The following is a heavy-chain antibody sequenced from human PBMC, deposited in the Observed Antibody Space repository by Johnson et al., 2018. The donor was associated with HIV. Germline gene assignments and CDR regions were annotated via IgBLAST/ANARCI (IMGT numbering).Heavy chain of an antibody. CDR1: GFTFSTYG. D-gene: IGHD6-6*01. CDR3: ARVQIAARWSDALHF. Sequence: VQLVESGGGLVQPGRSLRLSCAASGFTFSTYGMHWVRQAPDKGLEWVAVISYDGPIESYADSVKARFPISRDNSKNTLYLVMNRLRPEDTAVYYCARVQIAARWSDALHFWGQGTKVTVSS. J-gene: IGHJ3*01. CDR2: ISYDGPIE. V-gene: IGHV3-30*03.